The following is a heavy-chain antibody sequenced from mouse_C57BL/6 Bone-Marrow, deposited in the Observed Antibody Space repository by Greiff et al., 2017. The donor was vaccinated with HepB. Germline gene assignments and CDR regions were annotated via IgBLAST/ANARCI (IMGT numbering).Heavy chain of an antibody. V-gene: IGHV5-9-1*02. CDR3: TSEDLDSNYYAMDY. CDR2: ISSGGDYI. Sequence: EVQLVESGEGLVKPGGSLKLSCAASGFTFSSYAMSWVRQTPEQRLEWVAYISSGGDYIYYADTVKGRFTISRDNARNTLYLQMSSLKSEDTAMYYCTSEDLDSNYYAMDYWGQGTSVTVAS. CDR1: GFTFSSYA. J-gene: IGHJ4*01. D-gene: IGHD2-5*01.